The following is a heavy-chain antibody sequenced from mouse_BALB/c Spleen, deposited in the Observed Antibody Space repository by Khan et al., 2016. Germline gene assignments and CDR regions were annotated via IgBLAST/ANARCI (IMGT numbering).Heavy chain of an antibody. CDR3: ATTVVAPRFAY. CDR1: GYSITSDYA. Sequence: EVQLQESGPGLVKPSQSLSLTCTVTGYSITSDYAWNWIRQFPGNKLEWMGYISYSGSTSYNPSLKSRISIPRDTSKHQFFLQLNSVTTEDTATYYCATTVVAPRFAYWGQGTLVTVSA. V-gene: IGHV3-2*02. D-gene: IGHD1-1*01. CDR2: ISYSGST. J-gene: IGHJ3*01.